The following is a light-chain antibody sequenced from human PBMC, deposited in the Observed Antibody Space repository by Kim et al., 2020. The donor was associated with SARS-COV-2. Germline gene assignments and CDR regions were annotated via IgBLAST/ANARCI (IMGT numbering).Light chain of an antibody. Sequence: EIALTQSPGTLSLSPGESATLSCRASQSINSRSLTWYQQKPGQAPRLLVYAASSRATGIPDRFSGSGSGTDFTLTISRLEPEDSAVYYCQQYDDPSYTFGQGNKLEI. V-gene: IGKV3-20*01. CDR3: QQYDDPSYT. CDR1: QSINSRS. J-gene: IGKJ2*01. CDR2: AAS.